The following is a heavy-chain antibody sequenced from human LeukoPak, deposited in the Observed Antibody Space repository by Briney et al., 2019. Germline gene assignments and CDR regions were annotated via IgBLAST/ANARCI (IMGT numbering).Heavy chain of an antibody. CDR3: IRYGYNLAEYYQH. CDR1: GFIFSNAW. V-gene: IGHV3-15*07. Sequence: GGSLRLSCAASGFIFSNAWMNWVRQAPGKGLEWVGHIKSKTDGGTTDYAAPVKGRFTISRDDSKNTLYLQMNSLRTEDTAVYYCIRYGYNLAEYYQHWGQGTLVTVSS. D-gene: IGHD5-24*01. CDR2: IKSKTDGGTT. J-gene: IGHJ1*01.